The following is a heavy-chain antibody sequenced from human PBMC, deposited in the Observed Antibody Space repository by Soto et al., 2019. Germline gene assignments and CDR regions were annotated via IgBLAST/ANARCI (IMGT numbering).Heavy chain of an antibody. Sequence: QVQLVQSGAEVKKPGSSVKVSCKASGGTFRSYAISWVRQAPGQGLEWMGGIIPTFGTANYAKKFQGRVTITADESTSTAYMELSSLRSEDTAVYYCAREYRITFGGVIVGDWFDPWGQGTLVTVSS. CDR3: AREYRITFGGVIVGDWFDP. J-gene: IGHJ5*02. D-gene: IGHD3-16*02. CDR1: GGTFRSYA. V-gene: IGHV1-69*01. CDR2: IIPTFGTA.